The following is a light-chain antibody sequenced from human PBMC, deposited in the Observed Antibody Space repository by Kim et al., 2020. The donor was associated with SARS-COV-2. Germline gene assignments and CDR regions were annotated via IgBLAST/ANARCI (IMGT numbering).Light chain of an antibody. CDR1: SSDIGAYNF. V-gene: IGLV2-14*03. CDR3: FSYSSSSTLV. Sequence: GHSTTISCTGTSSDIGAYNFVSWYQQHPGKVPKLMIYDVSDRPSGVSNRFSGSKSGNTASLTISGLQAEDEADYYCFSYSSSSTLVFGGGTKLTVL. CDR2: DVS. J-gene: IGLJ2*01.